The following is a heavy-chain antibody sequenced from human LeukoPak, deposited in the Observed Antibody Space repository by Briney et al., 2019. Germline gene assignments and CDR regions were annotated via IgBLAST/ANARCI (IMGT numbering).Heavy chain of an antibody. J-gene: IGHJ3*02. CDR2: ISAYNGNT. CDR1: GYTFTSYG. CDR3: ARDEWLTNAFDI. D-gene: IGHD3-3*01. V-gene: IGHV1-18*01. Sequence: GPVKVSCKASGYTFTSYGISWVRQAPGQGLEWMGWISAYNGNTNYAQKLQGRVTMTTDTSTSTAYMELRSLRSEDTAVYYCARDEWLTNAFDIWGQGTMVTVSS.